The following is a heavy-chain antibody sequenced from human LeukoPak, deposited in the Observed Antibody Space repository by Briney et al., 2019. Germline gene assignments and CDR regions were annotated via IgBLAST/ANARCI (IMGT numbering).Heavy chain of an antibody. Sequence: GESLKISCKGSGYNFTSYWISWVRQMPGKSLEWMGRIDPSDSYTNYRPSFQGHVTISADKSINTAYLQWSSLKASDTAMYYCARHIGYCSGGSCYDSLSIGYWGQGTLVTVSS. V-gene: IGHV5-10-1*01. CDR1: GYNFTSYW. J-gene: IGHJ4*02. CDR3: ARHIGYCSGGSCYDSLSIGY. CDR2: IDPSDSYT. D-gene: IGHD2-15*01.